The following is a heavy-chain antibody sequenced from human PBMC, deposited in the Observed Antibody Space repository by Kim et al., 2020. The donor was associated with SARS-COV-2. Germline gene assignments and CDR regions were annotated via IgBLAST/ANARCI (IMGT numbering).Heavy chain of an antibody. V-gene: IGHV3-15*01. CDR2: IKSETDGGTI. Sequence: GGSLRLSCAASGFTFRSAWMSWVRQAPGKGLEWVGRIKSETDGGTINYAAPVKGRFTISRDDSKNILFLHMNSLRVEDTAVYYCSTDLSDWGQGTLVTVSS. CDR3: STDLSD. J-gene: IGHJ4*02. CDR1: GFTFRSAW.